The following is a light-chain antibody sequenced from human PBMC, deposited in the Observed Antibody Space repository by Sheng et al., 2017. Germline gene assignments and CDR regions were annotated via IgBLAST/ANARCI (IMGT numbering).Light chain of an antibody. V-gene: IGKV1-5*03. Sequence: DIQMTQSPSTLSASIGDRVRITCRASQRVNWLAWFQHKPGKAPKLLIYRASTLESGVPSRFSGSGSGTEFTLTISSLQPDDFATYYCQQYNSYSRAFGQGTKVEIK. J-gene: IGKJ1*01. CDR2: RAS. CDR3: QQYNSYSRA. CDR1: QRVNW.